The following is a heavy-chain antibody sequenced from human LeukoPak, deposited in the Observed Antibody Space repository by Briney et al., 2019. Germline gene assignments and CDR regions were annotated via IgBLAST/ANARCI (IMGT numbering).Heavy chain of an antibody. CDR1: GGSFSGYY. V-gene: IGHV4-34*01. D-gene: IGHD3-3*01. J-gene: IGHJ6*03. CDR2: INHSGST. Sequence: PSETLSLTCAVYGGSFSGYYWSWIRQPPGKGLEWIGEINHSGSTNYNPSLKSRVTISVDTSKNQFSLKLSSVTAADTAVYYCARGRGPIFGVVKRSYYYYYMDVWGKGTTVTASS. CDR3: ARGRGPIFGVVKRSYYYYYMDV.